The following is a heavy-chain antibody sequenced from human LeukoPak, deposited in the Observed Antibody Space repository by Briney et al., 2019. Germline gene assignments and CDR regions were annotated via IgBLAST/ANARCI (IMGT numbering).Heavy chain of an antibody. CDR3: AIWTSGNY. D-gene: IGHD1-1*01. J-gene: IGHJ4*02. CDR2: MDPTGSQK. Sequence: GGSLRLSCADSPFTFNGSWMNWVRQAPGKGLEWVANMDPTGSQKRYVDPVKGRFTISKDNPGASLYLDMHSLRAEDTAIYYCAIWTSGNYWGQGTLVTVSS. CDR1: PFTFNGSW. V-gene: IGHV3-7*01.